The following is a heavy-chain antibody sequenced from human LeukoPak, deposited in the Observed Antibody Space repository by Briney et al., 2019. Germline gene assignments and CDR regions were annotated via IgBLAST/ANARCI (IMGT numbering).Heavy chain of an antibody. CDR3: AREWYSSSSTPLGDY. Sequence: SETLSLTCTVSGGSISSYYWSWIRQPPGKGLEWIGYIYYSGSTNYNPSLKSRVTISVDTSKNQFSLKLSSVTAADTAVYYCAREWYSSSSTPLGDYWGQGTLVTVSS. CDR1: GGSISSYY. D-gene: IGHD6-6*01. J-gene: IGHJ4*02. CDR2: IYYSGST. V-gene: IGHV4-59*01.